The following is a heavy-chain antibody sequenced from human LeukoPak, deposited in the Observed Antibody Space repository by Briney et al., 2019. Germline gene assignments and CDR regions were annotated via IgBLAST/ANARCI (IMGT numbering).Heavy chain of an antibody. V-gene: IGHV3-23*01. D-gene: IGHD3-3*01. CDR1: GFTFSSYA. CDR3: AKNVGYDFWSGYLEFDP. J-gene: IGHJ5*02. Sequence: PGGSLRLSCAAFGFTFSSYAMSWVRQAPGKGLEWVSAISGSGDKTYYADSVKGRFTISRDNSKNTLDLQMNSLRAEDTALYYCAKNVGYDFWSGYLEFDPWGQGTLVTVSS. CDR2: ISGSGDKT.